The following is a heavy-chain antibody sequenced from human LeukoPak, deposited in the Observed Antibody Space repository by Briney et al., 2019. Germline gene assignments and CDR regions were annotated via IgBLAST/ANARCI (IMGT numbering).Heavy chain of an antibody. Sequence: GGSLRLSCSASGFSFTTYWMTWVRQAPGKGLEWVANINLDGTEVHYVDSLKDRFTISRDNAGNSLYLEMTSLRDEDTAVYYCASGRHDFVRWGHGTLVTVSS. J-gene: IGHJ4*01. CDR3: ASGRHDFVR. V-gene: IGHV3-7*01. D-gene: IGHD3-16*01. CDR2: INLDGTEV. CDR1: GFSFTTYW.